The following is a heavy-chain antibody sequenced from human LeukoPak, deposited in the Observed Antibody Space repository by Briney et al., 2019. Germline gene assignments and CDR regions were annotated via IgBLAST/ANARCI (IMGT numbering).Heavy chain of an antibody. Sequence: GTSVTVSCKASGFTFNSYGMHWVRQAPGKGLEWVAVIVHDGNNKYYADSVKGRFTISRDNAKNSLYLQMNSLRAEDTAVYYCAREVAYCGGDCSGGWFDPWGQGTLVTVSS. CDR3: AREVAYCGGDCSGGWFDP. CDR2: IVHDGNNK. CDR1: GFTFNSYG. J-gene: IGHJ5*02. D-gene: IGHD2-21*02. V-gene: IGHV3-33*05.